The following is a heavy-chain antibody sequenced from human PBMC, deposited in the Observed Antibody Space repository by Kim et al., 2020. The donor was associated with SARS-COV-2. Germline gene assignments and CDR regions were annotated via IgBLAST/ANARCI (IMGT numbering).Heavy chain of an antibody. J-gene: IGHJ4*02. D-gene: IGHD5-12*01. Sequence: SVKVSCKASGGTFSSYAISWVRQAPGQGLEWMGGIIPIFGTANYAQKFQGRVTITADESTSTAYMELSSLRSEDTAVYYCAREGYSGYDTVHWGQGTLVTVSS. CDR2: IIPIFGTA. CDR3: AREGYSGYDTVH. CDR1: GGTFSSYA. V-gene: IGHV1-69*13.